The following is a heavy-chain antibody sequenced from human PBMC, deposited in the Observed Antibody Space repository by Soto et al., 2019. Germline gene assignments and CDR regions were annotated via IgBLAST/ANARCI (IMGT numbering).Heavy chain of an antibody. D-gene: IGHD6-19*01. CDR1: GFTFSSHC. CDR2: IHETGLAI. CDR3: QRVSGWNFDY. V-gene: IGHV3-7*04. J-gene: IGHJ4*02. Sequence: GGSLRLSCEASGFTFSSHCMSWVRQAPGQGLEWVASIHETGLAIRYVDSVNGRFTISRDNAKNSLYLQTNNLRAEDTALYYCQRVSGWNFDYWGQGTPVPVSS.